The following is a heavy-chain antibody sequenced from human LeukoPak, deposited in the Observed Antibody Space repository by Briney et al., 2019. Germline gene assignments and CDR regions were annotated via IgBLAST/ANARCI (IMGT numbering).Heavy chain of an antibody. Sequence: KASETLSLTCIVSGGSISNYYWSWIRQPPGKGLEYIGYIYYSGSTSYNPSLKSRVTISVDTSKNQFSLKLSSVTAADTAVYYCARARGYSVLDYWGQGTLVTVSS. J-gene: IGHJ4*02. D-gene: IGHD6-13*01. CDR1: GGSISNYY. V-gene: IGHV4-59*08. CDR3: ARARGYSVLDY. CDR2: IYYSGST.